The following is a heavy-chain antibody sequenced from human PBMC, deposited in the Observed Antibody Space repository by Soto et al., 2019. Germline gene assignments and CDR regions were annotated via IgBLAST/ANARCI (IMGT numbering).Heavy chain of an antibody. Sequence: QVQLVESGGGVVQPGRSLRLSCAASGFTFSSYGMHWVRQAPGKGLEWEAVMRYDGSNKYYADSVKGRFTITSDDTYNTRDRQIDSPGPEATAVYYCASDEAVRARGTMYYYYCMDVWGQGTTVTVSA. D-gene: IGHD3-10*01. V-gene: IGHV3-33*01. CDR1: GFTFSSYG. CDR3: ASDEAVRARGTMYYYYCMDV. CDR2: MRYDGSNK. J-gene: IGHJ6*01.